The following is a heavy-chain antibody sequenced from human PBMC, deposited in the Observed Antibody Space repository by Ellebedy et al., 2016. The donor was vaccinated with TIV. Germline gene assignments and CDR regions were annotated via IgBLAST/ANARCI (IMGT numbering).Heavy chain of an antibody. D-gene: IGHD2-15*01. V-gene: IGHV3-7*01. CDR2: IKQDGSEK. J-gene: IGHJ4*02. Sequence: GGSLRLXXAASGFTFSSYWMTWVRQAPGKGLEWVANIKQDGSEKYYVDSVKGRFTISRDNAKNSLYLQLNSLSAEDTAVYYCVCSQWWLLVDYWGQGTLVTVSS. CDR1: GFTFSSYW. CDR3: VCSQWWLLVDY.